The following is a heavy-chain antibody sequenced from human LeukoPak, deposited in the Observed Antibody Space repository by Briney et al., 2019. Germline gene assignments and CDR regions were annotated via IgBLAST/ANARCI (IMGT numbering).Heavy chain of an antibody. CDR1: GGSLSGHY. D-gene: IGHD2-21*02. J-gene: IGHJ4*02. V-gene: IGHV4-59*08. CDR2: VSYTGRT. Sequence: PLETLSLTCTVSGGSLSGHYWSWIRQPPGKRLEWIGYVSYTGRTKYNPSLQSRVTISVDTSKNQFSLKLDSVTAADTAVYYCVRQKSPHCGGDCFVFDYGGQGPLVTVSS. CDR3: VRQKSPHCGGDCFVFDY.